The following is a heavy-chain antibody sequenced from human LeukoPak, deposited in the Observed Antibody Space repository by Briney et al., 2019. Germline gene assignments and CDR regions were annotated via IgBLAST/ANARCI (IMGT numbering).Heavy chain of an antibody. V-gene: IGHV4-59*08. CDR3: ASWLWLTGGIDY. CDR2: IYYSGST. CDR1: GGSISSYY. J-gene: IGHJ4*02. D-gene: IGHD5-18*01. Sequence: PSETLSLTCTVSGGSISSYYWSWIRQPPGKGLEWIGYIYYSGSTNYNPSLKSRVTISVDTSKNRFSLKLSSVTAADTAVYYCASWLWLTGGIDYWGQGTLVTVSS.